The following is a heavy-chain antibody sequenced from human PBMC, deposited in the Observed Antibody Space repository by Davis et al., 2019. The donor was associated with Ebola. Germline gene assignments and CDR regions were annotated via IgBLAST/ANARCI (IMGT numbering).Heavy chain of an antibody. V-gene: IGHV3-64*02. CDR1: GFTFSSYA. Sequence: GESLKISCAASGFTFSSYAMHWVRQAPGKGLEYVSTISSNGGSTYYADSVKGRFTISRDNSKNTLYLQMGSLRVEDMAVYYCARDRWLRDDYWGQGTLVTVSS. D-gene: IGHD5-12*01. CDR3: ARDRWLRDDY. J-gene: IGHJ4*02. CDR2: ISSNGGST.